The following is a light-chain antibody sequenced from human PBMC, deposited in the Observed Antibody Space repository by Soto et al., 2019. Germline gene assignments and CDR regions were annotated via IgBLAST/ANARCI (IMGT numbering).Light chain of an antibody. Sequence: IVMTQSPATLSVSPGARAPLSCRASQSVNSKLAWYQQNPGQAPRLLIYDASTRATSIPARFSGSGSGTEFTLTISGLQSEDFAVYYCQQYNDWPPWTFGQGTKVDIK. J-gene: IGKJ1*01. CDR2: DAS. V-gene: IGKV3-15*01. CDR3: QQYNDWPPWT. CDR1: QSVNSK.